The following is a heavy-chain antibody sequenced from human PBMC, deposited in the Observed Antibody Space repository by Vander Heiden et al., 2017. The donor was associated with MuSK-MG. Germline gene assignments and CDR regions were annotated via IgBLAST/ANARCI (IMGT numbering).Heavy chain of an antibody. CDR2: ISYDGSNK. CDR1: SSYA. J-gene: IGHJ4*02. Sequence: SSYAMHWVRQAPGKGLEWVAVISYDGSNKYYADSVKGRFTISRDNSKNTLYLQMNSLRAEDTAVYYCASPSRDYYDSSGYYYGYWGRGTRGTVAS. D-gene: IGHD3-22*01. CDR3: ASPSRDYYDSSGYYYGY. V-gene: IGHV3-30-3*01.